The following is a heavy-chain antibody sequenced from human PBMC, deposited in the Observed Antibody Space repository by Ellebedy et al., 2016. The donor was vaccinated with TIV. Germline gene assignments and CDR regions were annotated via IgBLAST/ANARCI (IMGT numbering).Heavy chain of an antibody. CDR2: INLANGNT. V-gene: IGHV1-3*01. CDR1: GYTFTSYA. Sequence: ASVKVSCKASGYTFTSYAFHWVRQAPGQRLEWMGWINLANGNTKYSQKVQGRVPITSDTSASTAYMELSSLRSDDTAVYYCARVSSGDFWSGYFPEGMDVWGQGTSVTVSS. J-gene: IGHJ6*02. D-gene: IGHD3-3*01. CDR3: ARVSSGDFWSGYFPEGMDV.